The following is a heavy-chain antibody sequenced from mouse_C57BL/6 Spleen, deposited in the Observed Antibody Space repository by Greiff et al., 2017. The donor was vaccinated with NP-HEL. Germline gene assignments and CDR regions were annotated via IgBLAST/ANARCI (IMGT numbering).Heavy chain of an antibody. CDR3: ALLPGYFDY. D-gene: IGHD1-1*01. CDR1: GYTFTDYY. CDR2: INPNNGGT. Sequence: VQLQQSGPELVKPGASVKISCKASGYTFTDYYMNWVKQSHGKSLEWIGDINPNNGGTSYNQKFKGKATLTVDKSSSTAYMELRSLTSEDSAVYYCALLPGYFDYWGQGTTLTVSS. V-gene: IGHV1-26*01. J-gene: IGHJ2*01.